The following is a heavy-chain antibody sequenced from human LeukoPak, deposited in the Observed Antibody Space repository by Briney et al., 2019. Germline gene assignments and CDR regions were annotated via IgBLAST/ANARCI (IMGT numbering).Heavy chain of an antibody. CDR2: IIPIFGTA. V-gene: IGHV1-69*05. J-gene: IGHJ4*02. Sequence: SVKVSCKASGGTFSSYAISWVRQAPGQGLEWMGGIIPIFGTANYAQKFQGRVTMTRDTSTSTVYMELSSLRSEGTAVYYCARGGPKYYYDSSGYYYFDYWGQGTLVTVSS. CDR3: ARGGPKYYYDSSGYYYFDY. CDR1: GGTFSSYA. D-gene: IGHD3-22*01.